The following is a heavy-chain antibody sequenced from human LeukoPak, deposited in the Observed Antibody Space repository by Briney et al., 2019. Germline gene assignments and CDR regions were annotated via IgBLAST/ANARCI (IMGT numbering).Heavy chain of an antibody. D-gene: IGHD3-9*01. CDR3: AKAQFGFDILTGPDY. J-gene: IGHJ4*02. Sequence: GGSLRLSCAASGFTFSSYAMSWVRQAPGKGLEWVSTISGSGGSTYYADSVKGRFTISRDNSKNTLYLQMNSLRAEDTAVYYCAKAQFGFDILTGPDYWGQGTLVTVSS. CDR2: ISGSGGST. V-gene: IGHV3-23*01. CDR1: GFTFSSYA.